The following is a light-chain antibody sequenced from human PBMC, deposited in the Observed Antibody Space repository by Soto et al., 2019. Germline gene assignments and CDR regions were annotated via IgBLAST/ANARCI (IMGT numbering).Light chain of an antibody. CDR2: KAS. CDR3: QQSWT. V-gene: IGKV1-5*03. J-gene: IGKJ1*01. Sequence: DIQMTQSPSTLSASVGDRVTITCRASQSISSWLAWYQQKPGKAPKLLIYKASSLESGVPSRFSGSGSGTEFTLTISILQPDDFATYYCQQSWTFGQGTKVEIK. CDR1: QSISSW.